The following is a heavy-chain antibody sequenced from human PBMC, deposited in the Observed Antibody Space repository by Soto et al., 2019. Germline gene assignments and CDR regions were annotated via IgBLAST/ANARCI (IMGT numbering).Heavy chain of an antibody. CDR3: AHTRRGWYVFDY. CDR1: GFSLTTSGVG. D-gene: IGHD6-19*01. V-gene: IGHV2-5*02. J-gene: IGHJ4*02. CDR2: IFWDDEQ. Sequence: QITLKESGPTLVKPTQTLTLTCTFSGFSLTTSGVGVGWIRQPPGKALEWLALIFWDDEQHYSPSLQSRLTITKTTSKPQVVLTMTNIDPLDTATYYCAHTRRGWYVFDYWGQGTLVTVSS.